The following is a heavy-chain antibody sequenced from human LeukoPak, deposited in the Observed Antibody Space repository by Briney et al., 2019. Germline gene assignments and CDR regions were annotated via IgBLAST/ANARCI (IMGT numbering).Heavy chain of an antibody. J-gene: IGHJ4*02. CDR1: GFTFTSSA. V-gene: IGHV1-58*02. D-gene: IGHD1-26*01. Sequence: ASVKVSCKASGFTFTSSAMQWVLQARGQRLEWIGWTVVGSGNTNYAQKLQERVTITRDMSTSTAYMELSSLRSEDTAVYYCAAGGSYSNVFDYWGQGTLVTVSS. CDR2: TVVGSGNT. CDR3: AAGGSYSNVFDY.